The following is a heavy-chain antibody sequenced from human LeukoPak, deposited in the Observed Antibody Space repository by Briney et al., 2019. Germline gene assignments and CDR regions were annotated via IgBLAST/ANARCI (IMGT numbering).Heavy chain of an antibody. CDR1: GFTFSSYS. D-gene: IGHD2-15*01. CDR3: ARXPASGGFDS. J-gene: IGHJ4*02. Sequence: PGGSLRLSCAASGFTFSSYSMNWVRQAPGKRLEWVSYIYSSSDTIYYADSVKGRFTITRDNARRSLYLQMNSLRHEDTAVYYCARXPASGGFDSWGQGILVTVSS. V-gene: IGHV3-48*02. CDR2: IYSSSDTI.